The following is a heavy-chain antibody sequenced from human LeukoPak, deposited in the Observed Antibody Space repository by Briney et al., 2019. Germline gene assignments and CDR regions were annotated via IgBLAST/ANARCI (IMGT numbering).Heavy chain of an antibody. J-gene: IGHJ4*02. V-gene: IGHV1-69*13. Sequence: SVKVSCKASGYTFTSYGISWVRQAPGQGLEWMGGIIPIFGTANYAQKFQGRVTITADESTSTAYMELSSLRSEDTAVYYCAREPGYSYGYWGQGTLVTVSS. D-gene: IGHD5-18*01. CDR1: GYTFTSYG. CDR3: AREPGYSYGY. CDR2: IIPIFGTA.